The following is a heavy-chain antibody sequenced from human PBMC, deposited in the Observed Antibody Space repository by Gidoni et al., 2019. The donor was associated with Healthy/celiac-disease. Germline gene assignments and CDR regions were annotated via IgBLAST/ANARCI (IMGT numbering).Heavy chain of an antibody. CDR2: IYPGDSDT. D-gene: IGHD4-17*01. CDR3: ARPGRNYGVDDFNI. V-gene: IGHV5-51*01. Sequence: EVQLVQSAAEVKKPGESLKLSCTGAGYSSTSYWIGWVRQMPGKGLEWMGIIYPGDSDTRYSPSFQGQVTISADKSISTAYLQWSSLKASDTAMYYCARPGRNYGVDDFNIWGQGTMVTVSS. J-gene: IGHJ3*02. CDR1: GYSSTSYW.